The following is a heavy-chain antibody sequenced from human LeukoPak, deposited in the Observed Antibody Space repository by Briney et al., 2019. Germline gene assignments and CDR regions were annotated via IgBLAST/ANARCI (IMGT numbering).Heavy chain of an antibody. D-gene: IGHD5-12*01. CDR1: GYTFTGYY. Sequence: SVKVSCKASGYTFTGYYMHWVRQAPGQGLEWMGGIIPIFGTANYAQKFQGRVTITADESTSTAYMELSSLRSEDTAVYYCARGSGYSGYDYSAYWGQGTLVTVSS. CDR2: IIPIFGTA. J-gene: IGHJ4*02. CDR3: ARGSGYSGYDYSAY. V-gene: IGHV1-69*13.